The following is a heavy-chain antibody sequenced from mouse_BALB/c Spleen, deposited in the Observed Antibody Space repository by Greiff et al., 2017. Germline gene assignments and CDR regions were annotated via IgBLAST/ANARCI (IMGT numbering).Heavy chain of an antibody. J-gene: IGHJ2*01. D-gene: IGHD1-1*02. CDR2: IDPANGNT. CDR1: GFNIKDTY. Sequence: EVQLQESGAELVKPGASVKLSCTASGFNIKDTYMHWVKQRPEQGLEWIGRIDPANGNTKYDQKFQGKATITADTSSNTAYLQLSSLTSEDTAVYYCASGNYFDYWGQGTTLTVSS. CDR3: ASGNYFDY. V-gene: IGHV14-3*02.